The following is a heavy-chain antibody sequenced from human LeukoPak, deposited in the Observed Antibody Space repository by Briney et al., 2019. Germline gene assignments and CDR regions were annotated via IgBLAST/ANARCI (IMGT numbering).Heavy chain of an antibody. CDR3: AGRYPSVRGVNLRPQEVRKYYFDY. D-gene: IGHD3-10*01. V-gene: IGHV3-30*03. CDR2: ISYDGSYK. Sequence: PGGSLRLSCAASAFTFSSYGMHWVRQAPGRGLEWVAFISYDGSYKYYADSVKGRFTISRDNSKNTLYLQMNSLRAEDTAVYYCAGRYPSVRGVNLRPQEVRKYYFDYWGQGNLVTVSS. J-gene: IGHJ4*02. CDR1: AFTFSSYG.